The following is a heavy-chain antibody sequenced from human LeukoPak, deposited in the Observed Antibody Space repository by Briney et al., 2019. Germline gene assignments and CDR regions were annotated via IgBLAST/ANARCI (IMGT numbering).Heavy chain of an antibody. CDR1: GGSISSGGYY. J-gene: IGHJ4*02. Sequence: SQTLSLTCTVSGGSISSGGYYWSWTRQHPGKGLEWIGYIYYSGSAYYNPSLKSRVTISVDTSENQFSLKLSSVTAADTAVYYCARVNYGSATKEDYWGQGTLVTVSS. D-gene: IGHD3-10*01. CDR3: ARVNYGSATKEDY. CDR2: IYYSGSA. V-gene: IGHV4-31*03.